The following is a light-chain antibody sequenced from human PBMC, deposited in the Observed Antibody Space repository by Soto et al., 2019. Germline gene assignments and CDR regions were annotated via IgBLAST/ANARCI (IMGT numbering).Light chain of an antibody. CDR3: QQYDNWPWT. CDR2: GAS. J-gene: IGKJ1*01. V-gene: IGKV3-15*01. Sequence: EIVMTQSPATLSVSPGGRATLSCRASQSISDTLAWYQQKPGQAPRLLIHGASTRAPGFPARFSGSGSGTDFTLTISSLQSEDFAVYYCQQYDNWPWTFGQGTK. CDR1: QSISDT.